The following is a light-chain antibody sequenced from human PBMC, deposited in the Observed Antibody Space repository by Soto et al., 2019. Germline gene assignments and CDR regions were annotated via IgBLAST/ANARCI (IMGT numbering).Light chain of an antibody. CDR2: GVS. CDR1: QSVSSNY. V-gene: IGKV3-20*01. CDR3: QQYGDSPIT. Sequence: EIVLTQSPGTLSLSPGERATLSCRASQSVSSNYLAWYQQKPGQAPRLLIYGVSSRATGIPDRFSGSGSGTDFTLTISRLEPEDFAVYYCQQYGDSPITFGQGTRLEMK. J-gene: IGKJ5*01.